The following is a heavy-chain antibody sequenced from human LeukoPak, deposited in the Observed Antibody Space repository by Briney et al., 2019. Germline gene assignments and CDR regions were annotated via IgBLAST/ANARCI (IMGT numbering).Heavy chain of an antibody. J-gene: IGHJ3*02. Sequence: PGGSLRLSCAASGFTFDDYGMSWVRQAPGKGLEWVSGINWNGGSTVYADSVKGRFTISRENAKNSLYLQMNSLRAEDTALYYCARGVSVLRYFDWLSGDAFDIWGQGTMVTVSS. D-gene: IGHD3-9*01. CDR3: ARGVSVLRYFDWLSGDAFDI. CDR2: INWNGGST. CDR1: GFTFDDYG. V-gene: IGHV3-20*04.